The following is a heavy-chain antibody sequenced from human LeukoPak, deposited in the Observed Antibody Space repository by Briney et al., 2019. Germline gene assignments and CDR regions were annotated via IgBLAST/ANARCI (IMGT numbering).Heavy chain of an antibody. V-gene: IGHV4-4*07. D-gene: IGHD6-6*01. Sequence: SETLSLTCTVSGGSISSYYWSWIRQPAGKGLEWIGRIYTSGSTNYNPSLKSRVTMSVDTSKNQFSLKLSSVTAADTAVYYCASIAARPGYYYYYMDVWGKGATVTVSS. CDR2: IYTSGST. J-gene: IGHJ6*03. CDR1: GGSISSYY. CDR3: ASIAARPGYYYYYMDV.